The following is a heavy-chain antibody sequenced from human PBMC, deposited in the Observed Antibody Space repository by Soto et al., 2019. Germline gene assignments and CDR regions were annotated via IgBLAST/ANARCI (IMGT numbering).Heavy chain of an antibody. CDR2: IIPIFGTA. D-gene: IGHD3-10*01. CDR1: GGTFSSYA. J-gene: IGHJ6*02. Sequence: GASVKVSCKASGGTFSSYAISWVRQAPGQGLEWMGWIIPIFGTANYAQKFQGRVTITADKSTSTAYMELSSLRSEDTAVYYCAREGYYYGSGSPRGGYYYYYGMDVWGQGTTVTVSS. CDR3: AREGYYYGSGSPRGGYYYYYGMDV. V-gene: IGHV1-69*06.